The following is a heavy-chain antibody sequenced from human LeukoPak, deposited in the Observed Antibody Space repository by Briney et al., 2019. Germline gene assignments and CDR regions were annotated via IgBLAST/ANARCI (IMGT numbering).Heavy chain of an antibody. V-gene: IGHV3-7*01. CDR2: INYHGSDN. CDR1: GFTFSDYC. CDR3: TRGDPDY. Sequence: GGFLRLSCAASGFTFSDYCMQWVRQAPGKGLEWVANINYHGSDNYLVDFVKGRFTISRDNAKKTLFLQMNSLRAEDTAVYYCTRGDPDYWGQGTLVTVSS. D-gene: IGHD2-21*02. J-gene: IGHJ4*02.